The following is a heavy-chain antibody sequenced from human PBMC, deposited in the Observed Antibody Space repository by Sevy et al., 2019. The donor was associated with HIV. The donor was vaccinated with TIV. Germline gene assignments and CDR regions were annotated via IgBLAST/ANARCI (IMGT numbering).Heavy chain of an antibody. J-gene: IGHJ4*02. CDR3: AGENAWGRGYS. V-gene: IGHV4-59*08. Sequence: SETLSLTCTVSGGSITSLYWNWIRQPPGKGLEWIANIYYNGHVNYNPSLKSRITLSLDTSKNQFSLRLSSVTAADTAMYYCAGENAWGRGYSWGQGTLVTVSS. CDR2: IYYNGHV. CDR1: GGSITSLY. D-gene: IGHD1-26*01.